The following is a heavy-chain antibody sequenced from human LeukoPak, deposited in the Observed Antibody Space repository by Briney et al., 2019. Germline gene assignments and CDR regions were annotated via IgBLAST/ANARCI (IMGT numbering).Heavy chain of an antibody. V-gene: IGHV3-33*08. CDR3: ARVLLPLYGMDV. D-gene: IGHD3-22*01. J-gene: IGHJ6*02. CDR2: IWYDGSNK. Sequence: PGGSLRLSCAASGFTFSSYGMHWVRQAPGKGLEWVAVIWYDGSNKYYADSVKGRFTISRDNSKNTLYLQMSSLRAEDTAVYYCARVLLPLYGMDVWGQGTTVTVSS. CDR1: GFTFSSYG.